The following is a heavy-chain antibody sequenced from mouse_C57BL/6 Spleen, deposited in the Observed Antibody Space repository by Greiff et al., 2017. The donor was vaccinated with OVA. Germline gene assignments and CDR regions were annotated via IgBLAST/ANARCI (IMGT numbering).Heavy chain of an antibody. CDR3: ARGVTTGHYAMDY. Sequence: EVKLVESGAELVKPGASVKLSCTASGFNIKDYYMHWVKQRTEQGLEWIGRIDPEDGETKYAPKFQGKATITADTSSNTAYLQLSSLTSEDTAVYYCARGVTTGHYAMDYWGQGTSVTVSS. J-gene: IGHJ4*01. V-gene: IGHV14-2*01. D-gene: IGHD2-2*01. CDR2: IDPEDGET. CDR1: GFNIKDYY.